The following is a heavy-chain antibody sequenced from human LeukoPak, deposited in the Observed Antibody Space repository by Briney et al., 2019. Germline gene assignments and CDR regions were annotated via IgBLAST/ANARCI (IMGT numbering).Heavy chain of an antibody. CDR3: ARHSYNYYGLDV. CDR2: IYYSGTT. J-gene: IGHJ6*02. V-gene: IGHV4-59*08. Sequence: SETLSLTCTVSGGSISPYYWSWIRQPPGKRLEWIGYIYYSGTTNYNPSLKSRVTMSVDTSNNHLSLRLTSVTAADTALYYCARHSYNYYGLDVWGQGTTITVSS. CDR1: GGSISPYY.